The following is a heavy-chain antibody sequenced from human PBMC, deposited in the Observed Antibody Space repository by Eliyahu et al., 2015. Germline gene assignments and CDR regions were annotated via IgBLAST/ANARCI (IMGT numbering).Heavy chain of an antibody. CDR2: IKPDGSEK. CDR3: GRSMDV. Sequence: EVQLVESGGGLVQPGGSLRLSCAASGFTLSSYWMTWVRQASGKGLEWVANIKPDGSEKYYVDSVKGRFTISRDNAKNSLYLQMNSLRAEDTAVYYCGRSMDVWGQGTTVTVSS. CDR1: GFTLSSYW. J-gene: IGHJ6*02. V-gene: IGHV3-7*01.